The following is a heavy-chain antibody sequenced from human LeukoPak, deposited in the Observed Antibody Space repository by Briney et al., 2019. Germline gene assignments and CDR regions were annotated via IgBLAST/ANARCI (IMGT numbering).Heavy chain of an antibody. D-gene: IGHD3-16*01. CDR3: AKDRRMMSAYYGMDV. J-gene: IGHJ6*02. CDR2: ISYDGGHQ. V-gene: IGHV3-30*18. CDR1: GFTFRNYG. Sequence: GGSLRLSCEASGFTFRNYGVHWVRQAPGKGLECVAVISYDGGHQYSADSVKGRFTLSRDNSKNTVYLQLNSLRAEDTAVYYCAKDRRMMSAYYGMDVWGQGTPVTVSS.